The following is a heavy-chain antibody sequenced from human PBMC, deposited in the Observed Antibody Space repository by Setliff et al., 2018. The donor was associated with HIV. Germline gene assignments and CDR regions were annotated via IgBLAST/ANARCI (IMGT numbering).Heavy chain of an antibody. J-gene: IGHJ2*01. V-gene: IGHV1-24*01. D-gene: IGHD5-12*01. CDR1: GYTLTELT. CDR3: ASAPPDIVSTNDYWYFDL. Sequence: ASVKVSCKVSGYTLTELTMHWVRQAPGKGLEWMGRFDPEDGDTLYAQRFQGRVTMTEDSSTDTAYMELSGLRSDDTAVYYCASAPPDIVSTNDYWYFDLWGRGTLVTVSS. CDR2: FDPEDGDT.